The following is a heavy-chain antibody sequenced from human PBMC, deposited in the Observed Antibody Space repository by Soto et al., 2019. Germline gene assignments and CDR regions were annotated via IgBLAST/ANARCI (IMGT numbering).Heavy chain of an antibody. CDR1: GASISSYY. D-gene: IGHD2-15*01. CDR3: ARGYCSGGSCPLWWFDP. CDR2: IYYSGST. J-gene: IGHJ5*02. Sequence: SETLSLTCTVSGASISSYYWSWIRQPPGKGLEWIGYIYYSGSTYYNPSLKSRVTISVDTSKNQFSLKLSSVTAADTAVYYCARGYCSGGSCPLWWFDPWGQGTLVTVSS. V-gene: IGHV4-59*08.